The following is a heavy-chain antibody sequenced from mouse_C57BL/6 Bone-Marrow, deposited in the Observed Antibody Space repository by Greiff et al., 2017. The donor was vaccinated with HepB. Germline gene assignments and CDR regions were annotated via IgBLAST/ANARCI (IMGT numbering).Heavy chain of an antibody. Sequence: EVKLVESGPVLVKPGASVKMSCKASGYTFTDYYMNWVKQSHGKSLEWIGVINPYNGGTSYNQKFKGKATLTVDKSSSTAYMELNSLTSEDSAVYYCALTPDVWGTGTTVTVSS. V-gene: IGHV1-19*01. CDR3: ALTPDV. D-gene: IGHD1-1*01. CDR1: GYTFTDYY. CDR2: INPYNGGT. J-gene: IGHJ1*03.